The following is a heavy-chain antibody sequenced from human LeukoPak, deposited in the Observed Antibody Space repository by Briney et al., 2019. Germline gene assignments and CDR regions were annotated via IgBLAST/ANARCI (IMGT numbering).Heavy chain of an antibody. J-gene: IGHJ6*03. D-gene: IGHD3-10*01. V-gene: IGHV1-69*06. CDR2: IIPIFGTA. CDR1: GGTFSSYA. CDR3: ASRDIRGVESYYYYYMDV. Sequence: EASVKVSCKASGGTFSSYAISWVRQAPGQGLEWMGGIIPIFGTANYAQKFQGRVTITADKSTSTAYMELSSLRSEDTAVYYCASRDIRGVESYYYYYMDVWGKGTTVTVSS.